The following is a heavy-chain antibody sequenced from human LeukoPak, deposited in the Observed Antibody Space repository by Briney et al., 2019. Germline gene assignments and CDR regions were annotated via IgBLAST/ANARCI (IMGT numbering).Heavy chain of an antibody. CDR1: GFPFSSYA. CDR3: AKDLTPMGGPTRYFDC. D-gene: IGHD2-21*02. J-gene: IGHJ4*02. V-gene: IGHV3-23*01. CDR2: ITSGGDST. Sequence: PGGSLRLSCAASGFPFSSYAMTWVRQAPGMGLEWVSAITSGGDSTYYAASVKGRFTISRDNSKNTLYLQMSSLRAEDTAVYYGAKDLTPMGGPTRYFDCGGQETLVTVSS.